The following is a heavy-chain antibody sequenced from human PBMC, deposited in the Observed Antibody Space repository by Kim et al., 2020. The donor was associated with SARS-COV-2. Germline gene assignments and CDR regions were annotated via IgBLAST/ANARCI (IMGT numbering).Heavy chain of an antibody. CDR3: AKDKDSSSSHYYYYYGM. J-gene: IGHJ6*01. CDR1: GFTFSSYG. Sequence: GGSLRLSCAASGFTFSSYGMHWVRQAPGKGLEWVAVISYDGSNKYYADSVKGRFTISRDNSKNTLYLQMNSLRAEDTAVYYCAKDKDSSSSHYYYYYGM. CDR2: ISYDGSNK. V-gene: IGHV3-30*18. D-gene: IGHD6-6*01.